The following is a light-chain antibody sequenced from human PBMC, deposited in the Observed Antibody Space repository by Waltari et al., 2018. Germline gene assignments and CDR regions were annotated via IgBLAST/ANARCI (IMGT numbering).Light chain of an antibody. J-gene: IGLJ2*01. CDR3: ASYTSTRTVV. V-gene: IGLV2-14*03. CDR2: DVT. CDR1: SRDVGGYNY. Sequence: QSALTQPASVSGSPGQSITISCSGTSRDVGGYNYVSWYQQHPGNAPKLIIFDVTRWPSGVSNRFSGSKSGNTASLTIFGLQAEDEADYYCASYTSTRTVVFGGGTRVTVL.